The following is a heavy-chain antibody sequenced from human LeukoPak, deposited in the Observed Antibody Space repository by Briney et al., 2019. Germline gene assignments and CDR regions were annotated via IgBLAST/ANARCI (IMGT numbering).Heavy chain of an antibody. CDR1: GYTFTSYA. J-gene: IGHJ5*02. CDR3: ARDRPSIVVVPAAPDWFDP. D-gene: IGHD2-2*01. Sequence: GASVKVSCKASGYTFTSYAMHWVRQAPGQRLEWMGWINAGNGNTKYPQKFQGRVTITRDTSASTAYMELSSLRSEDTAVYYCARDRPSIVVVPAAPDWFDPWGQGTLVTVSS. V-gene: IGHV1-3*01. CDR2: INAGNGNT.